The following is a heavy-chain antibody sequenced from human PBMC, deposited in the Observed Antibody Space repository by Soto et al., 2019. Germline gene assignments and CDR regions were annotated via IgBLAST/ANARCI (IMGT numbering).Heavy chain of an antibody. CDR1: GGSISSGGYY. Sequence: PSETLSLTCTVSGGSISSGGYYWSWIRQHPGKGLEWIGYIYYSGTTYYNPSLKSRVTISVDTSKNQFSLKLSSVSAADTALYYGAGCPLVVVPAPGFDPWGRGPRVTVPS. CDR3: AGCPLVVVPAPGFDP. J-gene: IGHJ5*02. D-gene: IGHD2-15*01. CDR2: IYYSGTT. V-gene: IGHV4-31*03.